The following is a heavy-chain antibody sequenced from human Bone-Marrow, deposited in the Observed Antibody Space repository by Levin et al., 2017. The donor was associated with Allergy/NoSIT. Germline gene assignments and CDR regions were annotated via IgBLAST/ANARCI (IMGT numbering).Heavy chain of an antibody. D-gene: IGHD3-3*01. V-gene: IGHV3-7*01. J-gene: IGHJ3*02. CDR1: GFMFRNYW. CDR3: ARDYMPGDSDSRGDYRPLDFHAFDI. Sequence: QPGGSLRLSCAASGFMFRNYWMSWVRQAPGKGLEWVANINQDGSEIYYVDSVKGRFTLSRDNAKNLVFLEMNTLRAEDTAVYYCARDYMPGDSDSRGDYRPLDFHAFDIWGQGTMVTVSS. CDR2: INQDGSEI.